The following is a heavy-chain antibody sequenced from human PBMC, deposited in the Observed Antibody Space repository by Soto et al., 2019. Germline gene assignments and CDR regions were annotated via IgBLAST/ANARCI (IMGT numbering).Heavy chain of an antibody. CDR1: GFTFTRSA. V-gene: IGHV1-58*01. Sequence: GASVKVSFKASGFTFTRSAVQWLRQARGQRLEWIGWIVVGSGNTNYAQKFQERVTITRDMSTSTAYMELSSLRSEDTAVYYCAADGAAAGTNYFDYWGQGTLVTVSS. J-gene: IGHJ4*02. CDR2: IVVGSGNT. CDR3: AADGAAAGTNYFDY. D-gene: IGHD6-13*01.